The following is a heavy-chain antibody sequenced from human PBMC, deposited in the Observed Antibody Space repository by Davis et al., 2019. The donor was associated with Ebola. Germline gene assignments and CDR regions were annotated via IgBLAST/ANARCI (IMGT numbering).Heavy chain of an antibody. J-gene: IGHJ4*02. CDR3: ARYGYYYDSSGYYAHWDY. V-gene: IGHV3-74*01. Sequence: GESLKISCAASRFTFSSYWMHWVRQAPGKGLVWVSRINSDGSSTSYADSVKGRFTISRDNAKNTLYLQMNSLRAEDTAVYYCARYGYYYDSSGYYAHWDYWGQGTLVTVSS. D-gene: IGHD3-22*01. CDR1: RFTFSSYW. CDR2: INSDGSST.